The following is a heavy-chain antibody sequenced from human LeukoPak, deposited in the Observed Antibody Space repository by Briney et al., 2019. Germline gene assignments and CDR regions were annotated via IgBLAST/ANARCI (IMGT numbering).Heavy chain of an antibody. Sequence: GGSLRLSCAASGFTFDDYAMHWVRQAPGKGLEWVSGISWHSGSIGYADSVKGRFTISRDNAKNSLYLQMNSLRAEDTALYYCAKAVGATTSPFDYWGQGTLVTVSS. D-gene: IGHD1-26*01. V-gene: IGHV3-9*01. J-gene: IGHJ4*02. CDR3: AKAVGATTSPFDY. CDR2: ISWHSGSI. CDR1: GFTFDDYA.